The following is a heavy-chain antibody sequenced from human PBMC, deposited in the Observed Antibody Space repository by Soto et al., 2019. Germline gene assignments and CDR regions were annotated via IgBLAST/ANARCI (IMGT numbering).Heavy chain of an antibody. CDR2: IYYSGST. CDR1: GGSISSSSYY. Sequence: PSESLSLTCTVSGGSISSSSYYWGWIRQPPGKGLEWIGSIYYSGSTYYNPSLKSRVTISVDTSKNQFSLKLSSVTAADTAVYYCARGRISWLGLWGQGTMVTVSS. J-gene: IGHJ3*01. D-gene: IGHD5-12*01. V-gene: IGHV4-39*01. CDR3: ARGRISWLGL.